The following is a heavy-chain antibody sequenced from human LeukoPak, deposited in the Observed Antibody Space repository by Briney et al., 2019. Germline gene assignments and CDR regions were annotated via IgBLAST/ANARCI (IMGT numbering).Heavy chain of an antibody. CDR1: GFTFDDYG. CDR3: TRESLYGDYVGFDP. D-gene: IGHD4-17*01. Sequence: GGSLRLSCAASGFTFDDYGMSWVRHAPGKGLEWVSGINWNGGSTGYADSVKGRFTISRDDSKSIAYLQMNSLKTEDTAVYYCTRESLYGDYVGFDPWGQGTLVTVSS. J-gene: IGHJ5*02. V-gene: IGHV3-20*04. CDR2: INWNGGST.